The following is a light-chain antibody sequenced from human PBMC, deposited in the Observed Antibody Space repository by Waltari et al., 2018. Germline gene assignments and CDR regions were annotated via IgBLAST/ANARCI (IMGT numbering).Light chain of an antibody. V-gene: IGKV4-1*01. J-gene: IGKJ5*01. CDR2: WES. CDR3: QQHYTAPIT. Sequence: DIVMTQSPDSLAVSLGERATINCKSSQSVLYNSKNKNYLAWYQQKPGQPLKLLMYWESTRESGVPDRFSGSGSGTDFTLTISSLQAEDVAVYYCQQHYTAPITFGQGTRLDIK. CDR1: QSVLYNSKNKNY.